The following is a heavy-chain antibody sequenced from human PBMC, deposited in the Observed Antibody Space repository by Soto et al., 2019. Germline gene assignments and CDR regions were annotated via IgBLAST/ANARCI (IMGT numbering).Heavy chain of an antibody. CDR1: GYSFTSYW. V-gene: IGHV5-10-1*01. CDR2: IDPSDSYT. CDR3: ARQRIEYSSSWYYYGMDV. D-gene: IGHD6-6*01. Sequence: SGESLKISCKGSGYSFTSYWISWVRQMPGKGLEWMGRIDPSDSYTNYSPSFQGHVTISADKSISTAYLQWSSLKASDTAMYYCARQRIEYSSSWYYYGMDVWGQGTTVTVSS. J-gene: IGHJ6*02.